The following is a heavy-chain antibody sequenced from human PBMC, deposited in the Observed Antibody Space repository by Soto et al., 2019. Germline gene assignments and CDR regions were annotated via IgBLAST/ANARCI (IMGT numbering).Heavy chain of an antibody. D-gene: IGHD3-22*01. Sequence: GGSLRLSCAASGFTFSSYGMHWVRQAPGKGLEWVAVISYDGSNKYYADSVKDRFTISRDNSKNTLYLQMNSLRAEDTAVYYCAKDGTMIPPHCQVDYWGQGTLVTVSS. J-gene: IGHJ4*02. CDR3: AKDGTMIPPHCQVDY. V-gene: IGHV3-30*18. CDR2: ISYDGSNK. CDR1: GFTFSSYG.